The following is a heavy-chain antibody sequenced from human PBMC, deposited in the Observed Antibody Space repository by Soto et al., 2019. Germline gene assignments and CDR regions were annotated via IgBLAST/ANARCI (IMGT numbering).Heavy chain of an antibody. D-gene: IGHD3-16*01. CDR1: GFSLTTRGVG. CDR2: IYWDDDK. Sequence: QITLKESGPTLVKPTQTLTLTCTFSGFSLTTRGVGVGWIRQPPGKALECLVLIYWDDDKRYSPSLQSRLSIPKDTSKNQVVLTMTNVDPVDTATYYCAHIPNYYQYDWFDPWGQGTLVSVSS. J-gene: IGHJ5*02. V-gene: IGHV2-5*02. CDR3: AHIPNYYQYDWFDP.